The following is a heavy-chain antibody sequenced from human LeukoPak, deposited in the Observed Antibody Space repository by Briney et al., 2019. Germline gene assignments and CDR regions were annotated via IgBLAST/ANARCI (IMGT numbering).Heavy chain of an antibody. CDR3: ARDKEGACDY. CDR1: GFTFSSYP. J-gene: IGHJ4*02. CDR2: ISSSGSTI. D-gene: IGHD1-26*01. V-gene: IGHV3-48*04. Sequence: GGSLRLSCEASGFTFSSYPMHWVRQAPGKGLEWVSYISSSGSTIYYADSVKGRFTISRDNAKNSLYLQMNSLRAEDTAVYYCARDKEGACDYWGQGTLVTVSS.